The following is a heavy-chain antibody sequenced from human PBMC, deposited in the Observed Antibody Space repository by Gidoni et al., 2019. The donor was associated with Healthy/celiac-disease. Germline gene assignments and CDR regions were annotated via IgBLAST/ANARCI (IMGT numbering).Heavy chain of an antibody. V-gene: IGHV4-61*01. CDR1: VGSVSSGSYS. Sequence: QVQLQESGPGLVRPSETLSLTCTVSVGSVSSGSYSWSWIRQPPGKGLEWIGYIYYSGRTNYNPSLKSRVTISVDTSKNQFSMKLSSVTAADTAVYYCASSSWPRFDYWGQGTLVTVSS. CDR3: ASSSWPRFDY. D-gene: IGHD6-13*01. CDR2: IYYSGRT. J-gene: IGHJ4*02.